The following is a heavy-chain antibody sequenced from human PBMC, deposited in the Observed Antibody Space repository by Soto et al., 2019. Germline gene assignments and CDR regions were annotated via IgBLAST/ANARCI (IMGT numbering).Heavy chain of an antibody. D-gene: IGHD4-17*01. J-gene: IGHJ5*02. V-gene: IGHV4-59*08. Sequence: SETLSLTCTVSGGSISSYYWSWIRQPPGKGLEWIGYTYYSGSTNYNPSLKSRVTISVDTSKNQFSLKLSSVTAADTAVYYCARASMVTTRGSRNNWFDPWGQGTLVTVSS. CDR1: GGSISSYY. CDR3: ARASMVTTRGSRNNWFDP. CDR2: TYYSGST.